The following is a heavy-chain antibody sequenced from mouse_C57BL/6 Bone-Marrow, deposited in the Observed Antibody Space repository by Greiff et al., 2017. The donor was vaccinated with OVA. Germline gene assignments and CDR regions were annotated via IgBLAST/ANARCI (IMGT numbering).Heavy chain of an antibody. Sequence: EVKLVESGAELVRPGASVKLSCTASGFNIKDDYMHWVKQRPEQGLEWIGWIDPENGDTEYASKFQGKATITADTSSNTAYLQLSSLTSEDTAVYYCTTLGYLFAYWGQGTLVTVSA. D-gene: IGHD2-2*01. CDR1: GFNIKDDY. CDR3: TTLGYLFAY. V-gene: IGHV14-4*01. J-gene: IGHJ3*01. CDR2: IDPENGDT.